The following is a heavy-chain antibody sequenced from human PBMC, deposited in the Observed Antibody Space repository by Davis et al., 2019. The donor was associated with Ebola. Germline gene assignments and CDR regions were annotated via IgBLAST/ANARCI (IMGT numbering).Heavy chain of an antibody. CDR3: ARVFDGGPGY. D-gene: IGHD3-16*01. J-gene: IGHJ4*02. V-gene: IGHV3-53*04. CDR2: IYSGGST. CDR1: GFTVSSNY. Sequence: GESLKISCAASGFTVSSNYMSWVRQAPGKGLEWVSVIYSGGSTYYADSVKGRFTISRHNSKNTLYLQMSSLRSEDTAVYYCARVFDGGPGYWGQGTLVTVSS.